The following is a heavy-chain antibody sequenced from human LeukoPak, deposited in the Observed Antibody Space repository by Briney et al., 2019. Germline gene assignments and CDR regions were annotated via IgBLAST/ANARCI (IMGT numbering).Heavy chain of an antibody. CDR1: GFTFSSYA. D-gene: IGHD7-27*01. J-gene: IGHJ4*02. CDR3: AKDPINWGSIYFDC. Sequence: GESLRLSCAASGFTFSSYAMSWVRQAPGKGLEWVSSISGSSDNTNYADSVKGRFTISRDNSKNILYLQMNSLTAEDTAVYWCAKDPINWGSIYFDCWGQGTLVTVSS. V-gene: IGHV3-23*01. CDR2: ISGSSDNT.